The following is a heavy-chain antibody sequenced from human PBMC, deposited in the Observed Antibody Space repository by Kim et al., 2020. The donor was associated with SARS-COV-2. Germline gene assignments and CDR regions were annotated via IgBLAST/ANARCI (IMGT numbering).Heavy chain of an antibody. CDR1: GYTFTGYY. V-gene: IGHV1-2*02. Sequence: ASVKVSCKASGYTFTGYYIHWVRQAPGQGLEWMGWINPNSGGTDYAQKFQGRVTMTRDTSISTAYMELSRLRSDDTAVYYCARGIARRDAFDIWGQGTMVTVSS. CDR2: INPNSGGT. CDR3: ARGIARRDAFDI. D-gene: IGHD3-16*02. J-gene: IGHJ3*02.